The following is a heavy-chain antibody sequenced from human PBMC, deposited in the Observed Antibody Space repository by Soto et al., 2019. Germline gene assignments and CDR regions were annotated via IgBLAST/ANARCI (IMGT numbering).Heavy chain of an antibody. V-gene: IGHV3-74*01. CDR2: INRDGSDT. Sequence: LVESGGGFVQPGGSLTLSCTVSGTTFSTYWMHWVRQAPGKGLVWVSRINRDGSDTIYADSVKGRFTMSRDNAKDTLYLQMNSLRDEDTAVYYCGRAGSPIIRATSLVDAWGQGTLVTVSS. CDR1: GTTFSTYW. D-gene: IGHD5-12*01. CDR3: GRAGSPIIRATSLVDA. J-gene: IGHJ5*02.